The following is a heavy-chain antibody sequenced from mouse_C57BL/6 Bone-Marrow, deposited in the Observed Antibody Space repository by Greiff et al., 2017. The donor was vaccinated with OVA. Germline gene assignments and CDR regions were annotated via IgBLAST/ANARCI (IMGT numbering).Heavy chain of an antibody. V-gene: IGHV2-9-1*01. Sequence: QVQLKESGPGLVAPSQSLSITCTVSGFSLTSYAISWVRQPPGKGLEWLGVIWTGGGTNYNSALKSRLSISKDNSKSQVFLKMNSLQTDDTARYYCASTTVVATREFYYAMDYWGQGTSVTVSS. J-gene: IGHJ4*01. D-gene: IGHD1-1*01. CDR1: GFSLTSYA. CDR2: IWTGGGT. CDR3: ASTTVVATREFYYAMDY.